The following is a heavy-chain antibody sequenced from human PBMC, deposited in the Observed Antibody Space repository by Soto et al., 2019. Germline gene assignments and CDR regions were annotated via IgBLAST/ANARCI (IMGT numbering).Heavy chain of an antibody. CDR1: GGSFSGYY. CDR3: ARGTCSGGSCYFGYRVPYMDV. D-gene: IGHD2-15*01. CDR2: INHSGST. J-gene: IGHJ6*03. V-gene: IGHV4-34*01. Sequence: TLSLTCAVYGGSFSGYYWSWIRQPPGKGLEWIGEINHSGSTNYNPSLKSRVTISVDTSKNQFSLKLSSVTAADTAVYYCARGTCSGGSCYFGYRVPYMDVWGKGTTVTVSS.